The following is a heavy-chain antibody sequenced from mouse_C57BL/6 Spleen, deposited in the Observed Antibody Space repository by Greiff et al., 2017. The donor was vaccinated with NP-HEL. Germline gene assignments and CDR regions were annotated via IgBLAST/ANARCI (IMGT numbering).Heavy chain of an antibody. J-gene: IGHJ1*03. Sequence: VQLQQSGAELARPGASVKMSCKASGYTFTSYTMHWVKQRPGQGLEWIGYINPSSGYTKYIQKFKDKATLTADKYSSTAYMQLSSLTSDDSAVYYCARSDYYGSSYWYFDVWGTGTTVTVSS. CDR1: GYTFTSYT. CDR3: ARSDYYGSSYWYFDV. CDR2: INPSSGYT. D-gene: IGHD1-1*01. V-gene: IGHV1-4*01.